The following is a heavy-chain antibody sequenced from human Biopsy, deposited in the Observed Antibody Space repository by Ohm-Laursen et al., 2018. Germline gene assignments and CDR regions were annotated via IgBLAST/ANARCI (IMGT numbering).Heavy chain of an antibody. D-gene: IGHD3-10*01. CDR2: ISSSGSTI. CDR1: GFTFSSYE. CDR3: ARPPWGHAYGYYNGMDV. J-gene: IGHJ6*02. V-gene: IGHV3-48*03. Sequence: SLRLSCAASGFTFSSYEMNWVRQAPGKGLEWVSYISSSGSTIYYEDSVKGRFTVSRDNAKNSLYLQMDRLRAEDTAVYYCARPPWGHAYGYYNGMDVWGQGTTVIVSS.